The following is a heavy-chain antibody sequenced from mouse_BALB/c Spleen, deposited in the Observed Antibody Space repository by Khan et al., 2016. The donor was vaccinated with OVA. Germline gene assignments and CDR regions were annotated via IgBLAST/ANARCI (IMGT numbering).Heavy chain of an antibody. V-gene: IGHV1-76*01. CDR1: GYIFTSYW. CDR3: AREEALYYFDY. Sequence: LEVSGAELVRPGASVKLSCKTSGYIFTSYWIHWVKQSSGQGLEWIARIYPGTDNTYYTEKLKAKVTMTADKSSSTAYMQLSSLKSEDSAVYFCAREEALYYFDYWGQGTTLTVSS. J-gene: IGHJ2*01. CDR2: IYPGTDNT. D-gene: IGHD3-2*02.